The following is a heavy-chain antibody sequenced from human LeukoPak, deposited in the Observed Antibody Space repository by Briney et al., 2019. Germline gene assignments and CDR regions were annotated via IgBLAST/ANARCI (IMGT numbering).Heavy chain of an antibody. J-gene: IGHJ6*03. CDR3: ARLYDLTYYMDV. CDR1: GGSISSGGYY. D-gene: IGHD3-3*01. CDR2: IYHSGST. Sequence: KPSETLSLTCTVSGGSISSGGYYWSWIRQPPGKGLEWIGYIYHSGSTYYNPSLKSRVTISVDRSKNQFSLKLSSVTAADTAVYYCARLYDLTYYMDVWGKGTTVTVSS. V-gene: IGHV4-30-2*01.